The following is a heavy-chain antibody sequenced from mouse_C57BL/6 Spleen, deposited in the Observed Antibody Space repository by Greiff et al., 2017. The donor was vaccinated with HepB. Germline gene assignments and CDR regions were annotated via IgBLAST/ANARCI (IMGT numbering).Heavy chain of an antibody. Sequence: QVQLKQPGAELVKPGASVKMSCKASGYTFTSYWITWVKQRPGQGLEWIGDIYPGSGSTNYNEKFKSKATLTVDTSSSTASMQLSSLTSEYSAVSYCARVDYSGNRSFFDYWGQGTTLTVAS. CDR1: GYTFTSYW. V-gene: IGHV1-55*01. D-gene: IGHD1-1*01. CDR2: IYPGSGST. CDR3: ARVDYSGNRSFFDY. J-gene: IGHJ2*01.